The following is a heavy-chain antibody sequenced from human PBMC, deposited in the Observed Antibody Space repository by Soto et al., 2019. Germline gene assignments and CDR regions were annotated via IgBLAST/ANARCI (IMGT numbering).Heavy chain of an antibody. CDR1: GYTFTDYS. CDR3: VIAYSNYYYYYYGMDV. Sequence: SVKVTCKASGYTFTDYSRQWVRQAPGQRLEWMGWINPASGKTKYSQKFQGRVAITADESTSTAYMELSSLRSEDTAVYYCVIAYSNYYYYYYGMDVWGQGTTVTVSS. V-gene: IGHV1-3*01. CDR2: INPASGKT. D-gene: IGHD4-4*01. J-gene: IGHJ6*02.